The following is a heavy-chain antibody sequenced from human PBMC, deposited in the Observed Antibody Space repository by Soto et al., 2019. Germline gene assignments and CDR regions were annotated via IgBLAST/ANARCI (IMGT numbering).Heavy chain of an antibody. D-gene: IGHD3-10*01. V-gene: IGHV1-69*01. Sequence: QVQLVQSGAEVKKPGSSVKVSCKTSGVSFNNNGIGWVRQAPGHGLEWMGGVSPPFRTSNYARKFQGRISITAEAYTGTANMEVSSLTSEDTAQYYCARVLYYGSGSYSHYGMDVWGQGTTVTVSS. CDR3: ARVLYYGSGSYSHYGMDV. CDR1: GVSFNNNG. J-gene: IGHJ6*02. CDR2: VSPPFRTS.